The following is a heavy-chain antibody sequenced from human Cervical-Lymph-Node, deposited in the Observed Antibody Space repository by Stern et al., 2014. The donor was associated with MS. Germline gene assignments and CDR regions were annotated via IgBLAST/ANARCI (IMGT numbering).Heavy chain of an antibody. CDR2: IYPGDSDT. CDR1: GYSFISYW. V-gene: IGHV5-51*01. Sequence: VQLVQSGAEVKKPGESLKISCKAYGYSFISYWIGWVRQMTGKGLEWMGVIYPGDSDTRYSPSFQGQITISADKSISTAYLQWNSLKASDTAVYYCARGWDVGDDYWGQGTLVTVSS. D-gene: IGHD1-26*01. CDR3: ARGWDVGDDY. J-gene: IGHJ4*02.